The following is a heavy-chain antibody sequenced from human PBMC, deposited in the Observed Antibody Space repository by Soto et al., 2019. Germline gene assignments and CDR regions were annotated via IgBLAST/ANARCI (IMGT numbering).Heavy chain of an antibody. D-gene: IGHD2-21*02. V-gene: IGHV1-69*13. J-gene: IGHJ3*02. CDR2: IIPIFGTA. Sequence: SVKVSCKASGGTFSSYAISWVRQAPGQGLEWMGGIIPIFGTANYAQKFQGRVTITADESTSTAYMELSSLRSEDTAVYYCARDLPGCGGDCYSGAFDIWGQGTMVTVSS. CDR1: GGTFSSYA. CDR3: ARDLPGCGGDCYSGAFDI.